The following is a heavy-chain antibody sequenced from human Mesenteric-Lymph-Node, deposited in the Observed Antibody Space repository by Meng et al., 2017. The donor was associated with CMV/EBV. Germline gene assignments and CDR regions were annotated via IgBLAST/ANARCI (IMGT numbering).Heavy chain of an antibody. J-gene: IGHJ4*02. V-gene: IGHV3-30*04. D-gene: IGHD6-6*01. CDR3: ARAQLILEQLAPSDY. Sequence: GGSLRLSCAASGFTFSSYAMHWVRQAPGKGLEWVAVILYDGSKKYYADSVKGRFTVSRDNSKSTVYLQMNSLRGEDTAVYYCARAQLILEQLAPSDYWGQGTLVTVSS. CDR2: ILYDGSKK. CDR1: GFTFSSYA.